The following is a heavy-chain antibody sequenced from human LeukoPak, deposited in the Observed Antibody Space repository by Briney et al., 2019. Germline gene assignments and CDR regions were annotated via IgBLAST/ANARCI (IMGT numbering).Heavy chain of an antibody. J-gene: IGHJ4*02. Sequence: PGGSLRLSCAASGFTFSNYWMSWVRQAPGKGLEWVANVNQDGSEKYYVDSLKGRFTISRDNAENSLYLQMNSLRAEDTAVYYCARSPSNSWRLFLDYWGQGTLVTVSS. CDR3: ARSPSNSWRLFLDY. CDR1: GFTFSNYW. CDR2: VNQDGSEK. D-gene: IGHD6-13*01. V-gene: IGHV3-7*04.